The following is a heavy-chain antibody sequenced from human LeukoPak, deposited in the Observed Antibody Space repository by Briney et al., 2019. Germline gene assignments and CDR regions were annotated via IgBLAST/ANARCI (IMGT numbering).Heavy chain of an antibody. D-gene: IGHD6-25*01. CDR3: AKDKGGSSGSFHI. Sequence: AGGSLRLSCAASGFTFSNYALSWVRQAPGKGLEWVSQISGSGGDTFYADSVKGRLTISRDNSKNTLFLQINSLRAEDTAVYYCAKDKGGSSGSFHIWGQGTMVTASS. CDR2: ISGSGGDT. CDR1: GFTFSNYA. V-gene: IGHV3-23*01. J-gene: IGHJ3*02.